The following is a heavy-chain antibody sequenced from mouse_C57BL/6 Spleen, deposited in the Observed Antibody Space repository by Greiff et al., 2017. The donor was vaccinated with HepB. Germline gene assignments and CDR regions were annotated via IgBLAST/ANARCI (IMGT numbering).Heavy chain of an antibody. V-gene: IGHV5-4*01. CDR2: ISDGGSYT. D-gene: IGHD4-1*02. CDR3: ARAPQLLFDY. CDR1: GFTFSSYA. Sequence: EVHLVESGGGLVKPGGSLKLSCAASGFTFSSYAMSWVRQTPEKRLEWVATISDGGSYTYYPDNVKGRFTISRDNAKNNLYLQMSHLKSEDTAMYYCARAPQLLFDYWGQGTTLTVSS. J-gene: IGHJ2*01.